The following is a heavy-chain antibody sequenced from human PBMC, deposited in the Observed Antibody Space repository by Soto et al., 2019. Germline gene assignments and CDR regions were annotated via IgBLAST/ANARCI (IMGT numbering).Heavy chain of an antibody. CDR1: GFTFSSYE. J-gene: IGHJ6*02. CDR3: AREYYDFWSGPYGMDV. CDR2: ISSSSSTI. Sequence: GGSLRLSCTASGFTFSSYEMNWVRQAPGQGLEWVSYISSSSSTIYYADSVKGRFTISRDNAKNSLYLQMNSLRDEDTAVYYCAREYYDFWSGPYGMDVWGQGTTVTVSS. V-gene: IGHV3-48*02. D-gene: IGHD3-3*01.